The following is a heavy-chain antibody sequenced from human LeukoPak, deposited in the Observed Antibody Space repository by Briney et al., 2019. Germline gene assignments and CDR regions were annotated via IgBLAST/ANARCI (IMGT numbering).Heavy chain of an antibody. D-gene: IGHD4-17*01. Sequence: GGSLRLSCAASGFTFSSDSMNWVRQAPGKGLEWVSSITSTSSYIYYADSVKGRFTISRDNANNSLFLQMNSLRAEDTAVYYCARGPVTTSLDYWGQGTLVTVSS. CDR2: ITSTSSYI. CDR3: ARGPVTTSLDY. J-gene: IGHJ4*02. CDR1: GFTFSSDS. V-gene: IGHV3-21*01.